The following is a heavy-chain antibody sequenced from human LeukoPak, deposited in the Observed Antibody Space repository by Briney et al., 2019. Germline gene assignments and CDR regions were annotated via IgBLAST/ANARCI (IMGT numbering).Heavy chain of an antibody. CDR3: IAAAGTVRFDP. V-gene: IGHV1-2*02. J-gene: IGHJ5*02. CDR2: INPNSGGT. Sequence: ASVKVSCKASGYTFTGYYMHWVRQAPGQGLEWMGWINPNSGGTNYAQKFQGRVTMTRGTSISTAYMELSRLRSDDTAVYYCIAAAGTVRFDPWGQGTLVTVSS. CDR1: GYTFTGYY. D-gene: IGHD6-13*01.